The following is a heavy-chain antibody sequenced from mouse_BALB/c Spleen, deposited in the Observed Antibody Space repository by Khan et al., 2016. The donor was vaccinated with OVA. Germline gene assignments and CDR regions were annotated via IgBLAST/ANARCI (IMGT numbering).Heavy chain of an antibody. J-gene: IGHJ2*01. CDR3: TRSYDSYYFDY. V-gene: IGHV1-5*01. D-gene: IGHD2-4*01. Sequence: EVQLQQSGTVLARPGASVKMSCKASGYSFTSYWMHWVKQRPGQGLEWIGAIYPGNSDTRYNQKFKGKDKLTAVTSASTAYMELSSLTNEDSAVYYRTRSYDSYYFDYGGQCTTLTVSS. CDR2: IYPGNSDT. CDR1: GYSFTSYW.